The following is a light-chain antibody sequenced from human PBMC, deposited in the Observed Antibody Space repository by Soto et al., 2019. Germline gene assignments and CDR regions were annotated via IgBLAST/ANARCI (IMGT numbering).Light chain of an antibody. CDR1: QSPTNW. V-gene: IGKV1-5*03. CDR2: QVS. Sequence: DIQMTQSPSTLSASVGDRVTITCRASQSPTNWVAWYQQKPGKPPKALISQVSTLEIGVPSRFSGSGSGTEFTLTISSLQPDDFATYYCQQNNSYSWTFGQGTKVEIK. J-gene: IGKJ1*01. CDR3: QQNNSYSWT.